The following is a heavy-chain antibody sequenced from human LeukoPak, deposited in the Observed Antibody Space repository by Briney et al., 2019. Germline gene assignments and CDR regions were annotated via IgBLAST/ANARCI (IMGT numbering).Heavy chain of an antibody. J-gene: IGHJ4*02. CDR3: AKRGDCSGTCTYDY. CDR1: GFTFSNYA. CDR2: VGGRGVKT. D-gene: IGHD2-2*01. Sequence: SGGSLRLSCAASGFTFSNYAIHWVRQAPGKGLEWVSIVGGRGVKTYYADSVKGRFTISRDNSKNTVYQQMNSLRAEDTAVYYCAKRGDCSGTCTYDYWGQGTLVTVSS. V-gene: IGHV3-23*01.